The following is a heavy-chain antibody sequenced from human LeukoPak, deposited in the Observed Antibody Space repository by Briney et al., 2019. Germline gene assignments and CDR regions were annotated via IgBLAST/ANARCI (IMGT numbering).Heavy chain of an antibody. J-gene: IGHJ4*02. CDR2: INSDGSNI. CDR1: GFTFSSYW. V-gene: IGHV3-74*03. Sequence: GGSLRLSCAASGFTFSSYWMHCVRQAPGKGLVWVSRINSDGSNITYADFVMGRFTISRDNDKNTLYLQMNSLRVEDTAVYYCAREGRVSGYDFDCWGQGTLVTVSS. CDR3: AREGRVSGYDFDC. D-gene: IGHD5-12*01.